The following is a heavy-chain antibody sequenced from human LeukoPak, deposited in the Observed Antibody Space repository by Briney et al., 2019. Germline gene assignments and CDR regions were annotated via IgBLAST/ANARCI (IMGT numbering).Heavy chain of an antibody. CDR2: IYYSGST. CDR1: GGSISSYY. CDR3: ATLKGGN. D-gene: IGHD4-23*01. J-gene: IGHJ4*02. Sequence: SETLSLTCTVPGGSISSYYWSWIRQPPGKGLEWIGYIYYSGSTNYNPSLKSRVSISVDTSKNQLSLKLSSVTAADTAVYYCATLKGGNWGQGTLVTVSS. V-gene: IGHV4-59*01.